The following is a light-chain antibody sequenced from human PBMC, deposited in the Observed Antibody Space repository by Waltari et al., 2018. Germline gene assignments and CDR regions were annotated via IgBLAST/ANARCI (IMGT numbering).Light chain of an antibody. J-gene: IGKJ1*01. V-gene: IGKV1-12*01. CDR1: QYISSA. CDR2: AVS. CDR3: QQGSSFPPT. Sequence: EIQLTQSPSSVSASVGDRVTLTCRAGQYISSALAWYHQKPGQAPNLLIYAVSSLQTVVPSRFSGSGSGTDFTLTISSLQPEDLATYYCQQGSSFPPTFGQGTKVEIK.